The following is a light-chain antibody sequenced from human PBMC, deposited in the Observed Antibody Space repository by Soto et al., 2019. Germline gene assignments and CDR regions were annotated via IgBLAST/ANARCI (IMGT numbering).Light chain of an antibody. J-gene: IGKJ1*01. CDR2: DAS. Sequence: EIVLTQSPATLSLSPGERATLSCRASQSVSSYLAWYQQKPGQAPRLLIYDASNRATGIPARFSGSGSGTDFTLTIRSLEREDFAVYYCQQRSNWTFGQGTKVEIK. CDR3: QQRSNWT. V-gene: IGKV3-11*01. CDR1: QSVSSY.